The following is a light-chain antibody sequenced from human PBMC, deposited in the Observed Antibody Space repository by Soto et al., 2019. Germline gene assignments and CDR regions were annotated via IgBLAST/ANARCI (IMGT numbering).Light chain of an antibody. Sequence: QSVLTQPPSASGTPGQRVTISCSGSNSNIGSKYVYWYQQLPGTAPKLLLYRNNQRPSGVPDRFSGSKSGTSASLAISGLRSEDDADYYCAAWDNSLVGGPAFGGGTQLTVL. J-gene: IGLJ2*01. CDR1: NSNIGSKY. CDR3: AAWDNSLVGGPA. CDR2: RNN. V-gene: IGLV1-47*01.